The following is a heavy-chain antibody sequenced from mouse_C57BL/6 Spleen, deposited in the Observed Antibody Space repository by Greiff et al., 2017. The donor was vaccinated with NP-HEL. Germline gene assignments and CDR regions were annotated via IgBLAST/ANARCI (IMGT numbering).Heavy chain of an antibody. CDR1: GYTFTSYW. V-gene: IGHV1-72*01. D-gene: IGHD4-1*01. J-gene: IGHJ2*01. Sequence: QVQLQQPGAELVPPGASVKLSCKASGYTFTSYWMHWVKQRPGRGLEWLGRIDPNSGDTKYNEKIKSKATLTVDKPSSTAYMHRSSRTSEDSSVYYCAPGTGDYWGKGTTLTVSS. CDR3: APGTGDY. CDR2: IDPNSGDT.